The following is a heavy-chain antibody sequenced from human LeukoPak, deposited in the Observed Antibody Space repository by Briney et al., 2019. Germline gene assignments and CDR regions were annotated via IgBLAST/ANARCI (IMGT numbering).Heavy chain of an antibody. J-gene: IGHJ4*02. CDR1: GGSFSGYY. D-gene: IGHD2-8*01. Sequence: PSETLSLTCAVYGGSFSGYYWSWIRQPPGKGLEWIGEINHSGSTNYNPSLKSRVTISVDTSKNQFSLKLSSVTAADTAVYYCARGPVYAEPMVNWGQGTLVTVSS. V-gene: IGHV4-34*01. CDR3: ARGPVYAEPMVN. CDR2: INHSGST.